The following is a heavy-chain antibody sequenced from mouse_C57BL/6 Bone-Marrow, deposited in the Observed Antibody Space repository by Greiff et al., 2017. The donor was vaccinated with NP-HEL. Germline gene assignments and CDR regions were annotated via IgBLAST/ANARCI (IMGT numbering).Heavy chain of an antibody. J-gene: IGHJ4*01. Sequence: VQLHESGPGLVAPSQSLSITCTVSGFSLTSYGVDWVRQSPGKGLEWLGVIWGVGSTNYNSAPKSRLSISKDNSKSQVFLTMNSLQTDDTAMYYCASDQPYYYAMDYWGQGTSVTVSS. V-gene: IGHV2-6*01. D-gene: IGHD6-1*01. CDR1: GFSLTSYG. CDR3: ASDQPYYYAMDY. CDR2: IWGVGST.